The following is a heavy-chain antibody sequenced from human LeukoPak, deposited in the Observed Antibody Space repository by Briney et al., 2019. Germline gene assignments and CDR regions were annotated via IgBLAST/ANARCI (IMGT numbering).Heavy chain of an antibody. J-gene: IGHJ2*01. CDR1: GFTVATNY. CDR3: ARIGDHFHWYLDL. CDR2: LYSGADT. D-gene: IGHD3-3*02. V-gene: IGHV3-53*01. Sequence: GESLKISCTASGFTVATNYMNWVRQPPGKGLEWVSILYSGADTYYADSVKGRFVVSRDSSKNMLFLHMNALRPEDTAVYYCARIGDHFHWYLDLWGRGTLVTVSS.